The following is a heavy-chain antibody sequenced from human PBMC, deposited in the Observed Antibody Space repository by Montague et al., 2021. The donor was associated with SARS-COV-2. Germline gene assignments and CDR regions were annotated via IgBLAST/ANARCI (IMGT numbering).Heavy chain of an antibody. V-gene: IGHV3-30*04. D-gene: IGHD3-10*01. CDR1: GLTFSSYA. Sequence: SLRLSCEASGLTFSSYAMHWVRQAPGKGLEWVALTSYDGSNKYYXDSXNGRFTISRDNSKNTLYVQMNSLRAEDTAMYYCARAGSGSYRYGMDVWGQGTTVTVSS. J-gene: IGHJ6*02. CDR2: TSYDGSNK. CDR3: ARAGSGSYRYGMDV.